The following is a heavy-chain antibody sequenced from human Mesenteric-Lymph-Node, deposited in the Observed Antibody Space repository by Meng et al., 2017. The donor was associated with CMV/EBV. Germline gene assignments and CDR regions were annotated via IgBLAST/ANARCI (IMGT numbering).Heavy chain of an antibody. J-gene: IGHJ4*02. V-gene: IGHV1-8*01. CDR1: GHTFTSHD. Sequence: ASVKVSCKTVGHTFTSHDINWVRRATGQGLESVGWMNPNSGGTGYAQNFQGRISMTGNTSISTAYMELTSLRSEDTAVYYCVIRIYCTSSSCHSVYWGQGTAVTVSS. D-gene: IGHD2-8*01. CDR3: VIRIYCTSSSCHSVY. CDR2: MNPNSGGT.